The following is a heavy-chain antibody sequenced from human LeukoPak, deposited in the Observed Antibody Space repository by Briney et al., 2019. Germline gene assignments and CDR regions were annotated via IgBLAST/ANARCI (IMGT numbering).Heavy chain of an antibody. CDR1: GGSINSYY. V-gene: IGHV4-59*08. Sequence: PSETLSLTCTVSGGSINSYYWSWIRQPPGKGLEWIGDIYYSGGTNYNPSLKSRVTVSVDTSKNQFSLKLSSVTAADTAVYHCARRDGYCSSSSCYFARFDPWGQGTLVTVSS. CDR2: IYYSGGT. J-gene: IGHJ5*02. D-gene: IGHD2-2*01. CDR3: ARRDGYCSSSSCYFARFDP.